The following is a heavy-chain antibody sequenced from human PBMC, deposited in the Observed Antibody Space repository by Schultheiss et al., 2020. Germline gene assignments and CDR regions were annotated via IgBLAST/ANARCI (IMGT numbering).Heavy chain of an antibody. V-gene: IGHV4-34*09. J-gene: IGHJ3*02. D-gene: IGHD2-15*01. CDR2: INHSGST. Sequence: SQTLSLTWAVYGWSFSGYYWRWIRQPPGKGLEWIGEINHSGSTNYNPSLKSRVTMSVDTSKNQFSLKLSSVTAADTAVYYCAVEVVGNAFDIWGQGTMVTVSS. CDR1: GWSFSGYY. CDR3: AVEVVGNAFDI.